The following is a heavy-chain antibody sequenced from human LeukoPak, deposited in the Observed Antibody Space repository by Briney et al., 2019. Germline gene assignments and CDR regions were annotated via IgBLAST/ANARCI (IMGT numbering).Heavy chain of an antibody. CDR2: IFHSGST. V-gene: IGHV4-30-4*08. J-gene: IGHJ4*02. CDR3: ATLTIFGVVMSY. D-gene: IGHD3-3*01. CDR1: GASISNGDYY. Sequence: SQTLSLTCTVSGASISNGDYYWTWIRQTPGKGLEWIGYIFHSGSTYYNPSLKSRLTISIDTSKNQFSLNLSSVTAADTAVYYCATLTIFGVVMSYWGQGMLATVSS.